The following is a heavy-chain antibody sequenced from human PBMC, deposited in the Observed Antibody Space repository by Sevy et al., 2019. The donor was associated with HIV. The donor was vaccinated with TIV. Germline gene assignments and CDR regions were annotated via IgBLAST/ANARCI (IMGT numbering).Heavy chain of an antibody. J-gene: IGHJ6*02. D-gene: IGHD1-20*01. V-gene: IGHV6-1*01. CDR3: ARDGLTYGGMDV. CDR2: TYSRSKWYN. Sequence: SQTLSLTCAISGDSVSSNSAAWNWIRQSPSRGLEWLGRTYSRSKWYNDYAVFVKSRITINPDTSKNQVSLQLNSVTPEDTAIYYCARDGLTYGGMDVWGQGTTVTVSS. CDR1: GDSVSSNSAA.